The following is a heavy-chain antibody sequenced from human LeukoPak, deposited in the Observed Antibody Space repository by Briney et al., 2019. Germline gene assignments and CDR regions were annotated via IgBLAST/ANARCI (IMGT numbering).Heavy chain of an antibody. J-gene: IGHJ4*02. D-gene: IGHD3-16*01. CDR3: ARLVLGVTYYFDY. V-gene: IGHV4-4*02. CDR1: GGSISSSNW. Sequence: SETLSLTCAVSGGSISSSNWWSWVRQPPGKGLEWIGEIYHSGSTNYNPSLKSRVTISVDTSKNQFSLKLGSVTAADTAVYYCARLVLGVTYYFDYWGQGTLVTVSS. CDR2: IYHSGST.